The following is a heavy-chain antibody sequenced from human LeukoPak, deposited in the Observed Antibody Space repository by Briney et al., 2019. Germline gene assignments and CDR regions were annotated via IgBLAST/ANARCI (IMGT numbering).Heavy chain of an antibody. Sequence: PSQTLSLTCTVSGGSISSGGYYWSWIRQHPGKGLEWVSYISSSGSTIYYADSVKGRFTISRDNAKNSLYLQMNSLRAEDTAVYYCARETYYFDYWGQGTLVTVSS. V-gene: IGHV3-11*04. CDR1: GGSISSGGYY. J-gene: IGHJ4*02. CDR3: ARETYYFDY. CDR2: ISSSGSTI.